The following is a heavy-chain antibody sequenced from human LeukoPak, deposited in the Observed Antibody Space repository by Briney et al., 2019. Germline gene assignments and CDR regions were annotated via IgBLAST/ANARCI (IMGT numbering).Heavy chain of an antibody. Sequence: ASVKVSCKASGYTFTSYDINWVRQATGQGLGWMGWMNPNSGNTGYAQKFQGRVTMTRNTSISTAYMELSSLRSEDTAVYYCARGSRVTIFGVVIKYYYYYMDVWGKGTTVTVSS. CDR1: GYTFTSYD. CDR2: MNPNSGNT. J-gene: IGHJ6*03. V-gene: IGHV1-8*01. D-gene: IGHD3-3*01. CDR3: ARGSRVTIFGVVIKYYYYYMDV.